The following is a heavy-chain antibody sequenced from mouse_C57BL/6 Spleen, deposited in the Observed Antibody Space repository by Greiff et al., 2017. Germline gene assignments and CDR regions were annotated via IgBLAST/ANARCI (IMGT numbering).Heavy chain of an antibody. J-gene: IGHJ2*01. CDR2: INPSSGYT. V-gene: IGHV1-4*01. CDR3: ARDLYYSNYAFDY. Sequence: VTLQESGAELARPGASVQMSCKASGYTFTSSTMHWVKQRPGQGLEWIGYINPSSGYTKYNQKFKDKATLPADKSSSTAYMQLSSLTSEDSAVYYCARDLYYSNYAFDYWGQGTTLTVSS. CDR1: GYTFTSST. D-gene: IGHD2-5*01.